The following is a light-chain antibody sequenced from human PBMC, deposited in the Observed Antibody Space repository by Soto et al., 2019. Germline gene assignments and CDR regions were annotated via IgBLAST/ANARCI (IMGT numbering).Light chain of an antibody. Sequence: QSVLTQPASVSGSPGQSITISCTGTSSDVGGYNYVSWYQQHPGKAPKLMIYEVSNRPSGVSNRFSGSKSGSTASLTISGLQAEDEADYYCSSYTSSSTLGVFGGGTKVTVL. CDR2: EVS. CDR1: SSDVGGYNY. J-gene: IGLJ3*02. CDR3: SSYTSSSTLGV. V-gene: IGLV2-14*01.